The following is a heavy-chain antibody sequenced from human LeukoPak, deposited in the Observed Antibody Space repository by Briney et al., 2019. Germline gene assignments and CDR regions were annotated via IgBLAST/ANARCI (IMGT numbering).Heavy chain of an antibody. CDR1: GFTFSSYA. V-gene: IGHV3-30-3*01. D-gene: IGHD2-21*02. Sequence: GGSLRLSCAASGFTFSSYAMHWVRQAPGKGLEWVAVISYDGSNKYYADSVKGRFTISRDNSKNTLYLQMNSLRAEDTAVYYCARDDFNYYYYYGMDVWGQGTTVTVSS. J-gene: IGHJ6*02. CDR2: ISYDGSNK. CDR3: ARDDFNYYYYYGMDV.